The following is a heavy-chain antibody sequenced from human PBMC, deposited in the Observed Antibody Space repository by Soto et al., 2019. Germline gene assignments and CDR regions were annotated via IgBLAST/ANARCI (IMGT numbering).Heavy chain of an antibody. CDR2: IIPIFGTA. CDR3: ARDRRPYYASAARDAFDI. J-gene: IGHJ3*02. V-gene: IGHV1-69*13. D-gene: IGHD1-26*01. CDR1: GGTFSSYA. Sequence: SVKVSCKASGGTFSSYAISWVRQAPGQGLEWMGGIIPIFGTANYAQKFQGRVTITADESTSTAYMELSSLRSEDTAVYYCARDRRPYYASAARDAFDIWGQGTMVTVSS.